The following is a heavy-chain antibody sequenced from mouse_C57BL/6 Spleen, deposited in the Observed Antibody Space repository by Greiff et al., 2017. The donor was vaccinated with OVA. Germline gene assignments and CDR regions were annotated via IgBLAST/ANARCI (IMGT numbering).Heavy chain of an antibody. Sequence: VQLQQSGPELVKPGASVKISCKASGYSFTGYYMNWVKQSPEKSLEWIGEINPSTGGTTYNQKFKAKATLTVDKSSSTAYMQLKSLTSEDSAVYYCAREGDYYGSFYYFDYWGQGTTLTVSS. CDR3: AREGDYYGSFYYFDY. CDR2: INPSTGGT. CDR1: GYSFTGYY. V-gene: IGHV1-42*01. D-gene: IGHD1-1*01. J-gene: IGHJ2*01.